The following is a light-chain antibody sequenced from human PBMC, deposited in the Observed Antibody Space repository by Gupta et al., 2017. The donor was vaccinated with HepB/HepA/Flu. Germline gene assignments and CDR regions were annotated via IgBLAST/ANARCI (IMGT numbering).Light chain of an antibody. V-gene: IGKV2-28*01. CDR1: QSLLQRNGFNY. J-gene: IGKJ5*01. CDR2: LGS. CDR3: MQALQTPIT. Sequence: DIVMTQSPLSLPVTPGEPASISCRSSQSLLQRNGFNYLDWYLQKPGQSPQLLIYLGSNRASGVPDRFSGSGSGTDFRLKISRVEAEDVGVYYCMQALQTPITFGPGTRLEIK.